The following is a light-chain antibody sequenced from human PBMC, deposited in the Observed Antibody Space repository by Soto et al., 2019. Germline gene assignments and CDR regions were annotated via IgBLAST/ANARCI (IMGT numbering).Light chain of an antibody. CDR1: SSDVGGYNY. CDR3: SSYAGSNNFV. V-gene: IGLV2-8*01. J-gene: IGLJ1*01. Sequence: SVLTRPPSASGSPGQSVTISCTGTSSDVGGYNYVSWYQQHPGKAPKLMIYEVSERPSGVPDRFSGSKSSNTASLTVSGLQAEDEADYYCSSYAGSNNFVFGTGTKVTVL. CDR2: EVS.